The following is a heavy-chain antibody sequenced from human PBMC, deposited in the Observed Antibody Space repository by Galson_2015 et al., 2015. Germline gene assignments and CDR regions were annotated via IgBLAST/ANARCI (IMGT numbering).Heavy chain of an antibody. D-gene: IGHD3-3*01. CDR1: GFTFSSYA. CDR2: ISGSGGST. V-gene: IGHV3-23*01. J-gene: IGHJ4*02. CDR3: AKSPRQDYDFWSGYYFDY. Sequence: SLRLSCAASGFTFSSYAMSWVRQAPGKGLEWVSAISGSGGSTYYADSVKGRFTISRDNSKNTLYLQMNSLRAEDTAVYYCAKSPRQDYDFWSGYYFDYWGQGTLVTVSS.